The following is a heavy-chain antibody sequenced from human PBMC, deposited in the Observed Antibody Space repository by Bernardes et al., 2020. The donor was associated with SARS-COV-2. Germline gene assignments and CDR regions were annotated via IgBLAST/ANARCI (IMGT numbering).Heavy chain of an antibody. CDR2: IRSRSDT. J-gene: IGHJ4*02. CDR3: ARLSRTTEGY. Sequence: GGSLRLSCSAARFTLSYYYMSWIRLAPGKGLEWVSYIRSRSDTNYVDAVKARFTISRDNAKNSLYLQINSLRAEDTAVYYCARLSRTTEGYWCQGTLVTVSS. D-gene: IGHD1-1*01. V-gene: IGHV3-11*06. CDR1: RFTLSYYY.